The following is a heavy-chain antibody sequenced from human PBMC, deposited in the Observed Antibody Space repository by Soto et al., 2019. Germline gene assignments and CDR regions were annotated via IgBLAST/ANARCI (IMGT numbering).Heavy chain of an antibody. Sequence: QVHLEEAGGGLVKPGGSLRLSCTASGFIFSDYYMSWIRQAPGKGLEWVSDISNSGRITHHADSVEGRFTISRDNAKDSLYVLMNSLRPDVSAIYYCARDHGGGGLTLEYWGQGTLVTVSS. CDR2: ISNSGRIT. D-gene: IGHD3-16*01. V-gene: IGHV3-11*01. CDR3: ARDHGGGGLTLEY. J-gene: IGHJ4*02. CDR1: GFIFSDYY.